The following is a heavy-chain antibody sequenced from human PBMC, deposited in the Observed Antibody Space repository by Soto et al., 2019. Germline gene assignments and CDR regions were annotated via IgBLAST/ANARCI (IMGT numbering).Heavy chain of an antibody. Sequence: ASVKVSCKASGYTFTGYYMHWVRQAPGQGLEWMGWINPNSGGTNYAQKFQGWVTMTRETSISTAYMELGRLRSDDTAVYYCASALELYCSGGSCYSDYYYYGMDVWGQGTTVTVSS. CDR3: ASALELYCSGGSCYSDYYYYGMDV. D-gene: IGHD2-15*01. J-gene: IGHJ6*02. CDR2: INPNSGGT. V-gene: IGHV1-2*04. CDR1: GYTFTGYY.